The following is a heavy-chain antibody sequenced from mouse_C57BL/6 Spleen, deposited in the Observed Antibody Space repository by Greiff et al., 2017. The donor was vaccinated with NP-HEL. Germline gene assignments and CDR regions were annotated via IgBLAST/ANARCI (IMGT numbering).Heavy chain of an antibody. D-gene: IGHD2-3*01. CDR3: TRSYDLYYYAMDY. V-gene: IGHV1-5*01. Sequence: VQLKQSGTVLARPGASVKMSCKTSGYTFTSYWMHWVKQRPGQGLEWIGAIYPGNSDTSYNQKFKGKANLTAVTSASTAYMELSSLTNEDSAVYYCTRSYDLYYYAMDYWGQGTSVTVSS. CDR1: GYTFTSYW. CDR2: IYPGNSDT. J-gene: IGHJ4*01.